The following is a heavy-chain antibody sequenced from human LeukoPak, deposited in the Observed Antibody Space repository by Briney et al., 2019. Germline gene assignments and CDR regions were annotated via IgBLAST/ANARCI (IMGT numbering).Heavy chain of an antibody. Sequence: GGSLRLSCAASGFTFSSYAMNWVRQAPGKGLEWVSVISSSGGTTYYSDSVKGRFIISRDNSKNTLYLQMNSLKAEDTAVYYCAKAGIAVPATPEYCGQGTQVTVSS. CDR1: GFTFSSYA. D-gene: IGHD6-19*01. V-gene: IGHV3-23*01. J-gene: IGHJ4*02. CDR2: ISSSGGTT. CDR3: AKAGIAVPATPEY.